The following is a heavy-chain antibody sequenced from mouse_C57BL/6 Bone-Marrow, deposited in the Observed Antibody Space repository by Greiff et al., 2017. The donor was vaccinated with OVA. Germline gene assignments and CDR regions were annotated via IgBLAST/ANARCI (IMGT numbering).Heavy chain of an antibody. CDR2: SRNKANDYTT. J-gene: IGHJ4*01. D-gene: IGHD2-4*01. V-gene: IGHV7-1*01. CDR1: GFTFSDFY. CDR3: ARVDDYDGDYAMDY. Sequence: EVMLVESGGGLVQSGRSLRLSCATSGFTFSDFYMEWVRQAPGKGLEWIAASRNKANDYTTEYSATVKGRFIVSRDTSQSILYLQMNALRAEDTAIYYCARVDDYDGDYAMDYWGQGTSVTVSS.